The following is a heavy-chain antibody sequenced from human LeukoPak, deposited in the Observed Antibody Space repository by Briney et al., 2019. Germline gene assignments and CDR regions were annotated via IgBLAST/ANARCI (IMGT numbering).Heavy chain of an antibody. Sequence: AGRSLRLSCAASGFTFSHYAMHWVRQAPGKGLEWVAVISNDGSNKYSADSVKGRFIISRDNSKNTLYLQMSSLRAEDTAVYYCAKDFKSSGWYVLPYFDYWGQGTLVTVSS. J-gene: IGHJ4*02. V-gene: IGHV3-30*18. CDR3: AKDFKSSGWYVLPYFDY. CDR1: GFTFSHYA. D-gene: IGHD6-19*01. CDR2: ISNDGSNK.